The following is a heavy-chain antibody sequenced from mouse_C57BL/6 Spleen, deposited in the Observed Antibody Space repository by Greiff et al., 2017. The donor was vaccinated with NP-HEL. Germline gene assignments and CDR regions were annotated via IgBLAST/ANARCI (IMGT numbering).Heavy chain of an antibody. Sequence: EVKVVESGGGLVKPGGSLKLSCAASGFTFSDYGMHWVRQAPEKGLEWVAYISSGSSTIYYADTVKGRFTISRDNAKNTLFLQMTSLRSEDTAMYYCARRDGSSHFDYWGQGTTLTVSS. J-gene: IGHJ2*01. CDR2: ISSGSSTI. V-gene: IGHV5-17*01. CDR3: ARRDGSSHFDY. D-gene: IGHD1-1*01. CDR1: GFTFSDYG.